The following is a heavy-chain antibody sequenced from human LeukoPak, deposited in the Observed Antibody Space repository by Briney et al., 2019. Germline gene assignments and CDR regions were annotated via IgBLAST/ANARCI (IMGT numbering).Heavy chain of an antibody. D-gene: IGHD3-9*01. CDR3: TTNYDILTGYRFDY. V-gene: IGHV3-15*01. CDR1: GFTFSNAW. CDR2: IKSKTDGGTT. J-gene: IGHJ4*02. Sequence: GGSLRLSCAASGFTFSNAWMSWVRQAPGKGREGVGRIKSKTDGGTTDYAAPVKGRFTISRDDSKNTLYLQMNSLKTEDTAVYYCTTNYDILTGYRFDYWGQGTLVTVSS.